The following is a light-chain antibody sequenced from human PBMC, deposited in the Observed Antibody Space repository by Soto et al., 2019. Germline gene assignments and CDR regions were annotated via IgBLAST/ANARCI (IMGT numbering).Light chain of an antibody. CDR1: QSISGW. V-gene: IGKV1-5*03. J-gene: IGKJ1*01. Sequence: DIQMTQSPCTLYASVGDRVTITCRASQSISGWLAWYQQKPGKAPKVLIYQTFSLKSGVPSRFSGSGSGTEFTLTISSLQPDDFATYYCQQYNVYWTFGQGTKVDI. CDR2: QTF. CDR3: QQYNVYWT.